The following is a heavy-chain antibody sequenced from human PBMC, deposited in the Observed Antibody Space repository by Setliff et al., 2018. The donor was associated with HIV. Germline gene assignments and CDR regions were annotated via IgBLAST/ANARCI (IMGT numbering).Heavy chain of an antibody. CDR3: ARRGDSYGLDPIYYYYYYMDV. V-gene: IGHV1-18*01. J-gene: IGHJ6*03. D-gene: IGHD5-18*01. CDR2: ITPFNGNT. Sequence: ASVKVSCKASGYTFTSYGISWVRQAPGQGLEWMGCITPFNGNTNYAQKLQGRVTMTTDTSTSTAYMELRSLRSDDTAVYYCARRGDSYGLDPIYYYYYYMDVWGKGTTVTVSS. CDR1: GYTFTSYG.